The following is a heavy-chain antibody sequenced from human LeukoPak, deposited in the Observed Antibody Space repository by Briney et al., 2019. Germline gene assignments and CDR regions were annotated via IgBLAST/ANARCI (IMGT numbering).Heavy chain of an antibody. J-gene: IGHJ4*01. CDR1: GFTFSSYA. CDR2: ISGSGGST. Sequence: GGSLRLSCAASGFTFSSYAMSWVRQAPGKGLEWVSAISGSGGSTYYADSVKGRFTISRDNSKNTLYLQMNSLRAEDTAVYYCARYIVVVIAKTFYFDYWGQEPWSPSPQ. V-gene: IGHV3-23*01. CDR3: ARYIVVVIAKTFYFDY. D-gene: IGHD2-21*01.